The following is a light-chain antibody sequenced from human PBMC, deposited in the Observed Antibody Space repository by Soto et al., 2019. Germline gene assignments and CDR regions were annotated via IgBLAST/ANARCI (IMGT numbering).Light chain of an antibody. Sequence: EIGLTQSPCTLSLSPGDRATLSCRASHSVSSNYLAWYQQKPGQAPRLLIYGASRGAAGIPDRFSGSGSGTDFTLTISRLEPEDFAVYFCQQYGRSPMFTFGQGTKLEVK. J-gene: IGKJ2*01. CDR1: HSVSSNY. CDR2: GAS. CDR3: QQYGRSPMFT. V-gene: IGKV3-20*01.